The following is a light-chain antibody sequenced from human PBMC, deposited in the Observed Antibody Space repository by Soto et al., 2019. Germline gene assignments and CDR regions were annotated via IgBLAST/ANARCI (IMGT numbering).Light chain of an antibody. CDR2: RAS. J-gene: IGKJ1*01. CDR1: QSISSP. Sequence: DIHLTQSPSTLSASVGDRVTITCRASQSISSPLAWYQQKPGKAPKLLIYRASNLQSGVPSRFSGSGSGTEFTLTITSLQPDDFATDYCQQYNSYSRTFGQGTKVDI. V-gene: IGKV1-5*03. CDR3: QQYNSYSRT.